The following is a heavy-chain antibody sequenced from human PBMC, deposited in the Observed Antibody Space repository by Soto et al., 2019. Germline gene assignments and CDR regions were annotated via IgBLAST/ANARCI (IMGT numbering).Heavy chain of an antibody. CDR1: GFTFSSYA. V-gene: IGHV3-23*01. CDR3: AKSVGRGGGVIVIRGDFDY. CDR2: ISGSGGST. J-gene: IGHJ4*02. D-gene: IGHD3-16*02. Sequence: EVQLLESGGGLVQPGGSLRLSCAASGFTFSSYAMSWVRQAPGKGLEWVSAISGSGGSTYYADSVKGRFTISRDNSKNTLYLKMNSLRAEDTAVDYCAKSVGRGGGVIVIRGDFDYWGQGTLVTVSS.